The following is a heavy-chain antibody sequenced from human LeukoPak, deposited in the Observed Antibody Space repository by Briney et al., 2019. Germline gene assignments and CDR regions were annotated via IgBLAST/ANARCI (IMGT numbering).Heavy chain of an antibody. CDR1: GFTFSSYG. V-gene: IGHV3-33*01. J-gene: IGHJ4*02. Sequence: GRSLRLSCAASGFTFSSYGMHWVRQAPGKGLEWVAVIWYDGGNKYYADSVKGRFTISRDNSKNTLYLQMNSLRAEDTAVYYCAREGYYDSSGYYYFDYWGQGTLVTVSS. CDR2: IWYDGGNK. D-gene: IGHD3-22*01. CDR3: AREGYYDSSGYYYFDY.